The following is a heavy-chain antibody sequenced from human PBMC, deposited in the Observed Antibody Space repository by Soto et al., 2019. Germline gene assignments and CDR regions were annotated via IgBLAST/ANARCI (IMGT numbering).Heavy chain of an antibody. Sequence: QVQLVESGGGVVQLGRSLRLSCAASGFTFSSYGMHWVRQAPGKGLEWVAVIWYDGSNKYYADSVKGRFTISRDNSKNTLYLQMNSLRAEDTAVYYCARDVAYSSGPIDYWGQGTLVTVSS. CDR3: ARDVAYSSGPIDY. D-gene: IGHD6-19*01. J-gene: IGHJ4*02. V-gene: IGHV3-33*01. CDR2: IWYDGSNK. CDR1: GFTFSSYG.